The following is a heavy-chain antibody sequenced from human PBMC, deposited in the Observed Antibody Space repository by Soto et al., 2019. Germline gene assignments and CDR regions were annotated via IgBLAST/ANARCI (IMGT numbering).Heavy chain of an antibody. D-gene: IGHD2-8*01. V-gene: IGHV3-23*01. CDR1: GFTFSSYA. CDR2: ISGSGGST. J-gene: IGHJ4*02. CDR3: ARLWGGYCTNGVCYTVEVVAAAEIYFDY. Sequence: GGSLRLSCAASGFTFSSYAMSWVRQAPGKGLEWVSAISGSGGSTYYADSVKGRFTISRDNSKNTLYLQMNSLRAEDTAVYYCARLWGGYCTNGVCYTVEVVAAAEIYFDYWGQGTLVTVSS.